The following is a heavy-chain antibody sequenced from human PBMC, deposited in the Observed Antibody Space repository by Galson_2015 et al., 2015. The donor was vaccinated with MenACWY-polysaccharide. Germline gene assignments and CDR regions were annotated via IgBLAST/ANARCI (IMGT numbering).Heavy chain of an antibody. CDR3: ARDKGGWRVQDY. D-gene: IGHD6-19*01. J-gene: IGHJ4*02. CDR2: ISSSCSVI. Sequence: SLRLSCAASGFTFSTYNMNWVRQAPGKGLEWISHISSSCSVIYYADSVKGRFTISRDNAKNSLYLQMNSLRVEDTAVYYCARDKGGWRVQDYWGQGTLVTVSS. V-gene: IGHV3-48*01. CDR1: GFTFSTYN.